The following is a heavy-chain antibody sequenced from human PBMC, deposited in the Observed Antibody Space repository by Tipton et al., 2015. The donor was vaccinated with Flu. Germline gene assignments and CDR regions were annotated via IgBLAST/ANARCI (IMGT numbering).Heavy chain of an antibody. D-gene: IGHD3-10*01. V-gene: IGHV4-59*01. CDR1: GASMSGFY. J-gene: IGHJ3*02. CDR3: ARRLSGDDAFDI. CDR2: VYISGST. Sequence: TLSLTCTVSGASMSGFYWSWIRQPPGEVLEWIGYVYISGSTFYNPSLKGRVTILLDTSMNQFSLKLSSVTAADTAIYYCARRLSGDDAFDIWGQGAMVTVSS.